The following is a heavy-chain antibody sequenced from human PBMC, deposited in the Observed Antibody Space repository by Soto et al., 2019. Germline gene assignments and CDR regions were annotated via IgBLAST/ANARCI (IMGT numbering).Heavy chain of an antibody. Sequence: QVQLQESGPGLVKPSGTLSLTCAVSSGSISSSNWWSWVRQPPGKGLEWIGEIYHSGSTNYNPSRKSRVTISVEKSKNQFARKLSSVTAADTAVYYCASYIAVAGYAFDIWGQGTMVTVSS. CDR1: SGSISSSNW. CDR3: ASYIAVAGYAFDI. V-gene: IGHV4-4*02. CDR2: IYHSGST. D-gene: IGHD6-19*01. J-gene: IGHJ3*02.